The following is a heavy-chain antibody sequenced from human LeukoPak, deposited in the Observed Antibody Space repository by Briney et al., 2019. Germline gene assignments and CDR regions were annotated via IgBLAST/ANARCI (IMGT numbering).Heavy chain of an antibody. CDR1: GFTFSTYS. D-gene: IGHD3-22*01. CDR2: ISGSSIYI. Sequence: PGGSLRLSCAASGFTFSTYSMNWVRQAPGKGLEWVSSISGSSIYIYYADSVKGRFTISRDNAKNSLYLQMNSLRAEDTAVYYCARVPPYYDSSGYYYDYWGQGTLVTVSS. CDR3: ARVPPYYDSSGYYYDY. J-gene: IGHJ4*02. V-gene: IGHV3-21*01.